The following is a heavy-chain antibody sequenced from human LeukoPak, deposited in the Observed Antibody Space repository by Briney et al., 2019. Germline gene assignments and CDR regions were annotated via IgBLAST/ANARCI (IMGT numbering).Heavy chain of an antibody. D-gene: IGHD4-23*01. J-gene: IGHJ4*02. Sequence: SETLSFTCTVSGGSISSYQWSWIRQPPGKGLEWIGNIYDSGSANYNPSLKSRVVISVDTSKNQFSLNLTPVTAADTAVYYCARVGVDYSGNVLKYFFDYWGQGTLVTVSS. CDR1: GGSISSYQ. V-gene: IGHV4-59*01. CDR2: IYDSGSA. CDR3: ARVGVDYSGNVLKYFFDY.